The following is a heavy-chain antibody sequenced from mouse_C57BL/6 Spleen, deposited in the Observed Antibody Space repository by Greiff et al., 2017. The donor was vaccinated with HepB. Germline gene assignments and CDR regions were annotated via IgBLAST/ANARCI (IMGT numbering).Heavy chain of an antibody. CDR2: IYPGDGDT. V-gene: IGHV1-80*01. J-gene: IGHJ4*01. Sequence: QVQLQQSGAELVKPGASVKISCKASGYAFSSYWMNWVKQRPGKGLEWIGQIYPGDGDTNYNGKFKGKATLTADKSSSTAYMQLSSLTSEDSAVYFCARGGDSNYGYYYAMDYWGQGTSVTVSS. D-gene: IGHD2-5*01. CDR1: GYAFSSYW. CDR3: ARGGDSNYGYYYAMDY.